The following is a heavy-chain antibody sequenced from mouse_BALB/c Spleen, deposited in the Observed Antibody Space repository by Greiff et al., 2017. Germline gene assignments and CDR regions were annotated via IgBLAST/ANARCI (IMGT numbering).Heavy chain of an antibody. CDR2: IDPETGGT. V-gene: IGHV1-15*01. J-gene: IGHJ4*01. CDR1: GYTFTDYE. CDR3: TSPPYYYGSSYDYAMDY. D-gene: IGHD1-1*01. Sequence: QVQLKQSGAELVRPGASVTLSCKASGYTFTDYEMHWVKQTPVHGLEWIGAIDPETGGTAYNQKFKGKATLTADKSSSTAYMELRSLTSEDSAVYYCTSPPYYYGSSYDYAMDYWGQGTSVTVSS.